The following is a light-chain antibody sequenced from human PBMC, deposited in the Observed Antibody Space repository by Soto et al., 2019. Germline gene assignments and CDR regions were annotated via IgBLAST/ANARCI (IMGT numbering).Light chain of an antibody. CDR3: AAWDESLDGLYV. CDR2: SNN. Sequence: QAVVTQPPSASGTPGQRVTISCSGSSSNIGSNTVNWYQQLPGTAPKLLIYSNNQRPSGVPDRFSGSKSGTSASLAISGLQSEDEADYYCAAWDESLDGLYVFGTGTKVTVL. J-gene: IGLJ1*01. CDR1: SSNIGSNT. V-gene: IGLV1-44*01.